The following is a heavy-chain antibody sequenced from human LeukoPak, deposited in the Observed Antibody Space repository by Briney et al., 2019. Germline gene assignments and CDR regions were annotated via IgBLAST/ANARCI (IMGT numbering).Heavy chain of an antibody. CDR2: ISYDGSNK. V-gene: IGHV3-30*04. CDR3: ARALRYCSSTSCYYFDY. CDR1: GFTFSSYA. D-gene: IGHD2-2*01. Sequence: PGGSLRLSCAASGFTFSSYAMHCVRQAPGKGLEWVAVISYDGSNKYYADSVKGRFTISRDNSKNTLYLQLNSLRAEDTAVYYCARALRYCSSTSCYYFDYWGQGTLVTVSS. J-gene: IGHJ4*02.